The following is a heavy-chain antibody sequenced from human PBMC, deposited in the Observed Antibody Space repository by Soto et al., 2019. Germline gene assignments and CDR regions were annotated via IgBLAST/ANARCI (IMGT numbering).Heavy chain of an antibody. CDR2: IYHTGST. V-gene: IGHV4-4*02. CDR3: AARRDGGPV. D-gene: IGHD4-17*01. Sequence: PSETLSLTCAVSGGSIGTMDWWTWVRQPPGKGLQWIGEIYHTGSTNYNPSLQSRVTISIDESRTSFSLNLDSVTAADTAVYYCAARRDGGPVWGQGTLVTVSS. J-gene: IGHJ4*02. CDR1: GGSIGTMDW.